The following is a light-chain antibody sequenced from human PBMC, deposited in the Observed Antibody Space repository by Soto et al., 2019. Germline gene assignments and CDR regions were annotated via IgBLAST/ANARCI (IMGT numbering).Light chain of an antibody. V-gene: IGLV2-14*01. J-gene: IGLJ1*01. CDR2: EVS. CDR3: SSYTSSSTRV. CDR1: SSDVGGYNY. Sequence: QSALTQPASVSGSPGQSITISCTGTSSDVGGYNYVSRYQQHPGKAPKLMIYEVSNRPSGVSNRFSGSKSDNTASLTISGLQAEDEADYYCSSYTSSSTRVFGTGTKLTVL.